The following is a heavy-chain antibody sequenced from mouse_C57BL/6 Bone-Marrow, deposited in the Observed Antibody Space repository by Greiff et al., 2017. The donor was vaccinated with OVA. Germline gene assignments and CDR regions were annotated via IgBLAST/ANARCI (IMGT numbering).Heavy chain of an antibody. CDR2: IHPNSGST. CDR3: ARPLWLLHWYFDV. CDR1: GYTFTSYW. J-gene: IGHJ1*03. V-gene: IGHV1-64*01. Sequence: QVQLQQPGAELVKPGASVKLSCKASGYTFTSYWMHWVKQRPGQGLEWIGMIHPNSGSTNYNEKFKSKATLTVDKSSSTAYMQLSSLTSEDSAVYYGARPLWLLHWYFDVWGTGTTVTVSS. D-gene: IGHD2-2*01.